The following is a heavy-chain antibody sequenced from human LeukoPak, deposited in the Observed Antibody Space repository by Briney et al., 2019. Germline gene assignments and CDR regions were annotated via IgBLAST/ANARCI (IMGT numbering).Heavy chain of an antibody. CDR1: GFTFSNAW. CDR2: IKSKTDGGTT. D-gene: IGHD6-13*01. J-gene: IGHJ4*02. Sequence: PGVSLRLSCAASGFTFSNAWMSWVRQAPGKGLEWVGRIKSKTDGGTTDYAAPVKGRFTISRDDSKNTLYLQMNSLKTEDTAVYYCTTDRYGSSSWDYWGQGTLVTVSS. CDR3: TTDRYGSSSWDY. V-gene: IGHV3-15*01.